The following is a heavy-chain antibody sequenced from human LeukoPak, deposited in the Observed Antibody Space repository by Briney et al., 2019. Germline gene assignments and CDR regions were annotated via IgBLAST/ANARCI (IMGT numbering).Heavy chain of an antibody. CDR3: ATHYGSGSPRAYYYYYMDV. V-gene: IGHV1-8*01. D-gene: IGHD3-10*01. J-gene: IGHJ6*03. Sequence: ASVKVFCKASGYTFTSYDINWVRQATGQEREWMGWMNPNSGNTGYAQKFQGRVTMTRNTSISTAYMELSSLRSEDTAVYYCATHYGSGSPRAYYYYYMDVWGKGTTVTVSS. CDR2: MNPNSGNT. CDR1: GYTFTSYD.